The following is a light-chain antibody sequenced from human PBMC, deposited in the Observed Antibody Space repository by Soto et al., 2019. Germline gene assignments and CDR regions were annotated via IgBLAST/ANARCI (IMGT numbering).Light chain of an antibody. CDR3: QSYDSSLSVHVV. V-gene: IGLV1-40*01. J-gene: IGLJ2*01. CDR1: GSNIGAGYD. Sequence: QSVLTQPPSVSGAPGQRVTLSCTGSGSNIGAGYDVHWYLQLPGTAPKLLIYGNSNRPSGVPDRFSGSKSGTSASLAITGLQAEDEADYYCQSYDSSLSVHVVFGGGTKVTVL. CDR2: GNS.